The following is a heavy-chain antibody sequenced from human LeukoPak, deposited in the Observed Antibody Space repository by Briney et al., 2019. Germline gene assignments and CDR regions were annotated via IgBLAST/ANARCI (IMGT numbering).Heavy chain of an antibody. Sequence: GGSLRLSCAASGFTASSNYMSWVRQAPGKGLEWVSVIYSGGSTYYADSVRGRFTISRDNSKNTLYLQMNSLRAEDTAVYYCARDLGAVASYWGRGTLVTASS. J-gene: IGHJ4*02. D-gene: IGHD3-16*01. CDR2: IYSGGST. V-gene: IGHV3-66*01. CDR1: GFTASSNY. CDR3: ARDLGAVASY.